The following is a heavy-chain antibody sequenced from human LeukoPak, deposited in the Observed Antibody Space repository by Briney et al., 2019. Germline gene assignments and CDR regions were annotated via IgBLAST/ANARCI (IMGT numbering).Heavy chain of an antibody. CDR1: GFTLSDYY. D-gene: IGHD6-13*01. V-gene: IGHV3-72*01. CDR2: MRNKANGYTT. Sequence: GGSLRLSCAVSGFTLSDYYMDWVRQAPGKGPEWVGRMRNKANGYTTEYAASVKGRFSISRDDSKNSLYLQMNSLRAEDTAVYYCARSSAAAPWGGRFDPWGQGTLVTVSS. CDR3: ARSSAAAPWGGRFDP. J-gene: IGHJ5*02.